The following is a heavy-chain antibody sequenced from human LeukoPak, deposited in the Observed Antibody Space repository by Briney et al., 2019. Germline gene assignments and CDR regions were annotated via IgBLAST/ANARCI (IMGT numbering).Heavy chain of an antibody. Sequence: GGSLRLSCAISGFTFAKFAMSWVRQAPGKGLEWVSTISGSGIVTYYADSVKGRFTISRDNSKNTLYLQMNSLRAEDTAVYHCAKDPEDVYSYDDYWGQGTLVTVSS. CDR3: AKDPEDVYSYDDY. D-gene: IGHD5-18*01. CDR2: ISGSGIVT. V-gene: IGHV3-23*01. J-gene: IGHJ4*02. CDR1: GFTFAKFA.